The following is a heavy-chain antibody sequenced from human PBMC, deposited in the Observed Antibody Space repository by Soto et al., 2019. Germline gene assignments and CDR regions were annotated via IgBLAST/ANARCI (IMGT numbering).Heavy chain of an antibody. CDR3: ARGLRITIFGVVISEYFQH. CDR2: INPSGGST. V-gene: IGHV1-46*01. CDR1: GYTFTSYY. J-gene: IGHJ1*01. D-gene: IGHD3-3*01. Sequence: ASVKVSCKASGYTFTSYYMHWVRQAPGQGLEWMGIINPSGGSTSYAQKFQGRVTMTRDTSTGTVYMELSSLRSEDTAVYYCARGLRITIFGVVISEYFQHWGQGTLVTVSS.